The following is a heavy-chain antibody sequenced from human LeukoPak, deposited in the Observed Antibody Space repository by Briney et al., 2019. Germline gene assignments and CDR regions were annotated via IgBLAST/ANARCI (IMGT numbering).Heavy chain of an antibody. D-gene: IGHD2-15*01. CDR2: IIPIFGTA. Sequence: ASVKVSCKASGGTFTSYAISWVRQAPGQGLEWMGGIIPIFGTANYAQKFQGRVTITADKSTSTAYMELSSLRSEDTAVYYCARLHCSGGSCYFGFDYWGQGTLVTVSS. CDR1: GGTFTSYA. J-gene: IGHJ4*02. V-gene: IGHV1-69*06. CDR3: ARLHCSGGSCYFGFDY.